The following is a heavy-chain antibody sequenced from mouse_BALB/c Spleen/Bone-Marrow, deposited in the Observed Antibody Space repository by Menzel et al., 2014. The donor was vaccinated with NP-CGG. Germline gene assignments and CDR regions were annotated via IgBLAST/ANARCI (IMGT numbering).Heavy chain of an antibody. D-gene: IGHD2-10*02. Sequence: DVQLQESGAGLVKPGASVKLSCTASGFNIKDTYMHWVKQRPEQGLEWIGRIDPANGNTKYDPKFQGKATITADTSSNTAYLQLSSLTSEATAVYFCARPGGYGNYLAWFAYWGQGTLATVSA. V-gene: IGHV14-3*02. CDR2: IDPANGNT. CDR1: GFNIKDTY. J-gene: IGHJ3*01. CDR3: ARPGGYGNYLAWFAY.